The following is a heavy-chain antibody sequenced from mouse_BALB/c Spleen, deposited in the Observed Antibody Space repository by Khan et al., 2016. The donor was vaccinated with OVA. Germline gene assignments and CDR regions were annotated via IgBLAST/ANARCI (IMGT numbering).Heavy chain of an antibody. CDR3: ASHVTGSFAY. J-gene: IGHJ3*01. Sequence: EVQLVESGGDLVKPGGSLKLSCAASGFTFSSYSMYWVRQTPDERLEWVTTISSAGDFTYYPDSVKGRFTISRDNAKNTLYLQMSSLKSEDTAMYYCASHVTGSFAYWGQGTLVTVSA. D-gene: IGHD4-1*01. V-gene: IGHV5-6*01. CDR2: ISSAGDFT. CDR1: GFTFSSYS.